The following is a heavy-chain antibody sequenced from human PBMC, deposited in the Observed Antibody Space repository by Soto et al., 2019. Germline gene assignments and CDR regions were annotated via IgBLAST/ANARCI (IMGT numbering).Heavy chain of an antibody. Sequence: PVESLKISCKGSGYSFTSYWIGWVRQIPWKGLEWMGIIYPGDSDTRYSPSFQGQVTISADKSISTAYLQWSSLKASDTAMYYCARRRFLGTRPYGMEGWGKGNTVIVSS. V-gene: IGHV5-51*01. CDR2: IYPGDSDT. CDR1: GYSFTSYW. CDR3: ARRRFLGTRPYGMEG. D-gene: IGHD3-3*01. J-gene: IGHJ6*04.